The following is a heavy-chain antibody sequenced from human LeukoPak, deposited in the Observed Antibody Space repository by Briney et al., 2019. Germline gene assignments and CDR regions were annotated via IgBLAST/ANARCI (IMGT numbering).Heavy chain of an antibody. D-gene: IGHD3-9*01. CDR2: IYTSGST. J-gene: IGHJ4*02. Sequence: SQTLSLTCTVSGGSISSYYWSWIRQPAGKGLEWIGRIYTSGSTNYNPSLKSRVTMSVDTSKNQFSLKLTSVSAADTAVYYCARDVRTINVLTGYYRPYYFDYWGQGTLVTVSS. V-gene: IGHV4-4*07. CDR1: GGSISSYY. CDR3: ARDVRTINVLTGYYRPYYFDY.